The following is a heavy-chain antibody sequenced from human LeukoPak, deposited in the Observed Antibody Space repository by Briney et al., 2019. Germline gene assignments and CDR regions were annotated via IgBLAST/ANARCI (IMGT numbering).Heavy chain of an antibody. Sequence: ASVKVSCKASGYTFSNYGVNWVRQAPGQGLEWMGRINAKNGNTNYAQKFQGRVTMTRDTSTSTAYMELRSLRYDDTAVYYCARGQGDSGTWYYGMDVWGQGTTVTVSS. D-gene: IGHD1-26*01. CDR2: INAKNGNT. V-gene: IGHV1-18*01. CDR3: ARGQGDSGTWYYGMDV. J-gene: IGHJ6*02. CDR1: GYTFSNYG.